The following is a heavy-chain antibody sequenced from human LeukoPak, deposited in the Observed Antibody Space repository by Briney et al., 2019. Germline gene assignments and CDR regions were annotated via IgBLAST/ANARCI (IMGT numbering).Heavy chain of an antibody. CDR1: GFTFSSYW. V-gene: IGHV3-74*01. CDR2: INSDGSST. D-gene: IGHD3-10*01. J-gene: IGHJ3*02. Sequence: SGGSLRLSCAASGFTFSSYWMHWVRQAPGKGLVWVSRINSDGSSTSYADSVKGRFTISRDNVKNTLYLQMNSLRAEDTAVYYCARANYYGSGRAAFDIWGQGTMVTVSS. CDR3: ARANYYGSGRAAFDI.